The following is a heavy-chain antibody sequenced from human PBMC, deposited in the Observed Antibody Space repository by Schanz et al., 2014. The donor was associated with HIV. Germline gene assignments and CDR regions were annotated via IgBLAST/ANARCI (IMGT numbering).Heavy chain of an antibody. CDR3: AKGWRGYSISSWVDY. D-gene: IGHD6-6*01. CDR2: ISYDGRNK. Sequence: VQLLESGGGLVQPGGSLRLSCAASGFTFDSYGMHWVRQAPGKGLEWVAVISYDGRNKCFGDSVKGRFTISRDNSKNTMYLKMNSLRVDDTAVYYCAKGWRGYSISSWVDYWGQGSLVTVSS. V-gene: IGHV3-30*18. CDR1: GFTFDSYG. J-gene: IGHJ4*02.